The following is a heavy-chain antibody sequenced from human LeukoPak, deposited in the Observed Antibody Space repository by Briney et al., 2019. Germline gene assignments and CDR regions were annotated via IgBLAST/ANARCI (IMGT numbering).Heavy chain of an antibody. J-gene: IGHJ4*02. CDR3: ARAGANWPFDY. CDR2: INPSGGST. CDR1: GYTFTSYY. D-gene: IGHD4/OR15-4a*01. Sequence: ASVKVSCKASGYTFTSYYMHWVRQAPGQGLEWMGIINPSGGSTSYAQKFQGRVTMTRDTSTSTVYVELSSLRSEDTAVYYCARAGANWPFDYWGQGTLVTVSS. V-gene: IGHV1-46*01.